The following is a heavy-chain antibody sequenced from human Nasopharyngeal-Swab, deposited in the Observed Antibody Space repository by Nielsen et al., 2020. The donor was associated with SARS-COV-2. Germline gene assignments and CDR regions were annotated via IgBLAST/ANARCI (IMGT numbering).Heavy chain of an antibody. CDR3: ARHSGYSSSSSATFDY. CDR2: IYPGDPDT. Sequence: VRQMPGKGLGWMGIIYPGDPDTRYSPSFQGQVTISAGKSISTAYLQWSSLKASDTAMYYCARHSGYSSSSSATFDYWGQGTLVTVSS. D-gene: IGHD6-6*01. V-gene: IGHV5-51*01. J-gene: IGHJ4*02.